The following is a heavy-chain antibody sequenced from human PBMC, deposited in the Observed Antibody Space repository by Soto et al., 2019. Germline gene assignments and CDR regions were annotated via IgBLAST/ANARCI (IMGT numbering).Heavy chain of an antibody. J-gene: IGHJ4*02. CDR1: GFTFDDHN. CDR2: ISWDGETT. CDR3: ASSQGDY. D-gene: IGHD6-6*01. Sequence: EVYLVESGGAVVQPGGSLRLSCAASGFTFDDHNMYWVRQVSGKGREWVSLISWDGETTYYADSVKGRFTISRVNSKNSLYLQLNALTTEDSVLYYCASSQGDYWGQGSLVTVAS. V-gene: IGHV3-43*01.